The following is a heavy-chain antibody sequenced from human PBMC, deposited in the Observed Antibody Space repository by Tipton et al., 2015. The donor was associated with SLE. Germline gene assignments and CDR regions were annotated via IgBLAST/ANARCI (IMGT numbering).Heavy chain of an antibody. D-gene: IGHD3-22*01. CDR1: GGSISTYY. J-gene: IGHJ3*02. CDR3: ARWGYDGSGFDAFDI. CDR2: LYYSGST. Sequence: LRLSCTVSGGSISTYYWNWIRQPPGKGLEWIGFLYYSGSTNYNPSLKRRVTISVDTSKNQFSLKLSSVTAADTAVYYCARWGYDGSGFDAFDIWGQGTMVTVSS. V-gene: IGHV4-59*01.